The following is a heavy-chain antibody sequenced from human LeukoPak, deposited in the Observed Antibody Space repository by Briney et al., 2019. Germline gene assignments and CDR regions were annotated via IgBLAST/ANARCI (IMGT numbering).Heavy chain of an antibody. CDR1: GGSISSYY. Sequence: ASETLSLTCTVSGGSISSYYWSWIRQPPGGGLEWIGYIYYSGSTNYNPSLKSRVTISVDTSKNQFSLKLSSVTAADTAVYYCARGDFWSGSNFDYWGQGTLVTVSS. D-gene: IGHD3-3*01. CDR3: ARGDFWSGSNFDY. J-gene: IGHJ4*02. V-gene: IGHV4-59*01. CDR2: IYYSGST.